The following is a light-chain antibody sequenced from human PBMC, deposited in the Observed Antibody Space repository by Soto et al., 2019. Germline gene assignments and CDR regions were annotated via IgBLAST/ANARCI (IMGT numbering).Light chain of an antibody. CDR3: QQHGGSPPYT. Sequence: EIVLTQSPGTLSLSPGERATLSCRASQSVSSSYLAWYQQKPGQAPRLLIYGVSSRATGIPDRFSGSGSGTDFPLTITILEPEDFAAYYCQQHGGSPPYTFGQGTKLQIK. CDR1: QSVSSSY. J-gene: IGKJ2*01. V-gene: IGKV3-20*01. CDR2: GVS.